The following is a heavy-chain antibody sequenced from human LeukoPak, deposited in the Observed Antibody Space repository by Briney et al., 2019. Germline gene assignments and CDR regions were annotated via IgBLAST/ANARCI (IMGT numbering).Heavy chain of an antibody. V-gene: IGHV3-20*04. CDR3: ARRVDMNRLYYYYMDV. CDR2: INWNGGST. J-gene: IGHJ6*03. CDR1: GFTFDDYG. D-gene: IGHD5-24*01. Sequence: GGSLRLSCAASGFTFDDYGMSWVRQAPGKGLEWVSGINWNGGSTGYSDSVKGRFTISRDNAKNSLYLQMNSLRAKDTALYYCARRVDMNRLYYYYMDVWGKGTTVTVSS.